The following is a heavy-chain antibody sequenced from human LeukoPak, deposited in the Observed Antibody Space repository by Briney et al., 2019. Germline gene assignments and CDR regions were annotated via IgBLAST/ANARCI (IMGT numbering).Heavy chain of an antibody. J-gene: IGHJ4*02. Sequence: PGGSLRLSCAASGFTFTSYAMNWVRQAPGKGLEWVSLISASGSSTHYADSVKGRFTVSRDNSNNTLYLQINSLRAEDTAAYYCAKGAQYDFWTGYTLEYFDVWGKGTLVTVSS. V-gene: IGHV3-23*01. CDR3: AKGAQYDFWTGYTLEYFDV. D-gene: IGHD3-3*01. CDR1: GFTFTSYA. CDR2: ISASGSST.